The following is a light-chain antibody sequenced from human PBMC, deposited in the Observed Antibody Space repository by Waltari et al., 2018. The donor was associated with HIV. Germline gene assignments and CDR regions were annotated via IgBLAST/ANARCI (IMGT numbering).Light chain of an antibody. CDR3: QQCNSYLRT. V-gene: IGKV1-13*02. J-gene: IGKJ4*02. CDR2: DAS. CDR1: QGISSA. Sequence: IQFTQSPSSLSASVGDRVTITCRASQGISSALVLYQQKPGKAPKPLSYDASNLESGVPSRFSGSRAGTDVTLNISSLQPEDFVTYDCQQCNSYLRTFGGGTKVEIK.